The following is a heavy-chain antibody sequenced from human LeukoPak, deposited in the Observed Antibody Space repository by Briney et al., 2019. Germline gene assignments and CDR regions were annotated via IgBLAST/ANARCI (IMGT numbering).Heavy chain of an antibody. CDR3: ARAEVAARLERAFDI. V-gene: IGHV5-51*01. Sequence: GESLKISCKGSGYSFTSYWIGWVRQMPGKGLEWMGIIYPGDSDTRYSPSFQGQVTISADKSISTAYLQWSSLKASDTAMYYCARAEVAARLERAFDIWGQGTMVTVSS. CDR2: IYPGDSDT. J-gene: IGHJ3*02. CDR1: GYSFTSYW. D-gene: IGHD6-6*01.